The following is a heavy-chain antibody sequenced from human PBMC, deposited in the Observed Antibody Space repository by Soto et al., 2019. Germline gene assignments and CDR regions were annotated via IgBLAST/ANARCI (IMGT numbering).Heavy chain of an antibody. Sequence: GGSLRLSCAASGFTFSSYEMNWVRQAPGKGLEWVSYISSSGSTIYYADSVKGRFTISRDNAKNSLYLQMNSLRAEDTAVYYCARAAKYYYDSSGYYYANAFDIWGQGTMVTVSS. CDR1: GFTFSSYE. J-gene: IGHJ3*02. V-gene: IGHV3-48*03. D-gene: IGHD3-22*01. CDR3: ARAAKYYYDSSGYYYANAFDI. CDR2: ISSSGSTI.